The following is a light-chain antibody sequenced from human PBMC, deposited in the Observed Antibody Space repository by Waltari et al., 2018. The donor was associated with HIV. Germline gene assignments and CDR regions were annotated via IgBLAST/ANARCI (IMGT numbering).Light chain of an antibody. V-gene: IGKV4-1*01. CDR1: RSLLFTSNNKYY. J-gene: IGKJ2*01. CDR2: WAS. CDR3: QQYLGVPYT. Sequence: DIEMTQSPDSLAVSLCERITIHCKSRRSLLFTSNNKYYLAWYQQKPRRQPKLLLFWASTRESGIPDRFSGGGSGKDFTLTITSLQAEDVAVYYCQQYLGVPYTFGQGNRLEIQ.